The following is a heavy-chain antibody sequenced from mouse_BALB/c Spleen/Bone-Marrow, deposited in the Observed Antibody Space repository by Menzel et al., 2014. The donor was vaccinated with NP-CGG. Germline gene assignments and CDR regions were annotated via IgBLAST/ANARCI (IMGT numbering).Heavy chain of an antibody. D-gene: IGHD2-2*01. CDR1: GYTFTNYT. J-gene: IGHJ4*01. CDR3: SNPKIYYGYDANAMDY. Sequence: QVQLQQSGAELARPGASVKISCKASGYTFTNYTMHWVKQSHGKSLEWIGNINPSCGYTNYNQKFKDKATLTADKSSSTTYIQLSILTSEYSAFYFYSNPKIYYGYDANAMDYWGQGTSVTVSS. CDR2: INPSCGYT. V-gene: IGHV1-4*01.